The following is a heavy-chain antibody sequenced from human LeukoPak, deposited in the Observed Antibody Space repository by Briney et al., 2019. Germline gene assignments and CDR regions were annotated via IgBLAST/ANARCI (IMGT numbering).Heavy chain of an antibody. J-gene: IGHJ4*02. D-gene: IGHD2/OR15-2a*01. CDR1: GFSFTSFG. CDR2: VGTEGVSA. CDR3: VRGGCTTSSCYDC. Sequence: PGGSLRLSCAASGFSFTSFGMHWVRQAPGKGLEYVSAVGTEGVSAYYANSVKGRFTISRDNSKNTLYLEMDSLRPEDTAVYYCVRGGCTTSSCYDCWRQGTLVTVSS. V-gene: IGHV3-64*01.